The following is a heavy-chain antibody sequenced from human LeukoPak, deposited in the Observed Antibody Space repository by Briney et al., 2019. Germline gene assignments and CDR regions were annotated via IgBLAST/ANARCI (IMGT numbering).Heavy chain of an antibody. J-gene: IGHJ4*02. CDR2: IIPILGIA. V-gene: IGHV1-69*04. D-gene: IGHD3-22*01. CDR3: ARGGGYYYDSSGYYADY. Sequence: SVKVSCKASGGTFSSYAISWVRQAPGQGLEWMGRIIPILGIANYAQKFQGRVTITADKSTSTAYMELSSLRSEDTAVYYCARGGGYYYDSSGYYADYWGQGTLVTVSS. CDR1: GGTFSSYA.